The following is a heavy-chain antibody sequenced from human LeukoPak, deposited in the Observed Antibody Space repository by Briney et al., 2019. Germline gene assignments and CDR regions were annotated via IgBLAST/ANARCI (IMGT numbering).Heavy chain of an antibody. CDR2: IDPTSDYI. V-gene: IGHV3-21*01. CDR3: AREVLMGPRYFDY. CDR1: GFTFSISS. J-gene: IGHJ4*02. Sequence: GGSLRLSCAASGFTFSISSINWVRQAPGRGLEWVSSIDPTSDYIYYANSMKGRFTISRDNAKNSLYLQMNSLRAEDTAVYYCAREVLMGPRYFDYWGQGTLVTVSS. D-gene: IGHD3-10*01.